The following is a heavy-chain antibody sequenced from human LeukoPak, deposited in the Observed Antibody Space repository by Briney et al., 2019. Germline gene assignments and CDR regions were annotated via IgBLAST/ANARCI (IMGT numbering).Heavy chain of an antibody. CDR3: ARALRRDSSYYEGY. J-gene: IGHJ4*02. CDR2: INPYSGAT. V-gene: IGHV1-2*02. D-gene: IGHD1-26*01. Sequence: ASVKVSCKTSGYTFTDYFIHWVRQAPGRGLEWMGWINPYSGATNYAQKFQGRVTMTRDTSITTAYMEVRTLRSDDTAVYYCARALRRDSSYYEGYWGQGTLVTVSS. CDR1: GYTFTDYF.